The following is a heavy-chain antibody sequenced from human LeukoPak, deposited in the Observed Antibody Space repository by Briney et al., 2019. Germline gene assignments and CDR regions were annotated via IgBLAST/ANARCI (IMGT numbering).Heavy chain of an antibody. J-gene: IGHJ3*02. D-gene: IGHD2-2*01. CDR2: ISGSGGST. Sequence: GGSLRLSCAASGFTFSDYYMSWIRQAPGKGLEWVSAISGSGGSTYYADSVKGRFTISRDNSKNTLYLQMNSLRAEDTAVYYCATLQLPTRYDAFDIWGQGTMVTVSS. CDR3: ATLQLPTRYDAFDI. CDR1: GFTFSDYY. V-gene: IGHV3-23*01.